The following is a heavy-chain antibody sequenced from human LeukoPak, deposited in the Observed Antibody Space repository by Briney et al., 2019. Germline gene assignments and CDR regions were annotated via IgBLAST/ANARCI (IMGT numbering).Heavy chain of an antibody. V-gene: IGHV4-34*01. CDR3: ARGLEN. J-gene: IGHJ4*02. CDR1: GGSFSGYY. Sequence: PSETLSLTCAVYGGSFSGYYWSWIRQPPGKGLEWIGEINHSGSTNYNPSLKSRVTISVDTSKNQFSLKLSSVTAADTAVYYCARGLENWGQGTLVTVSS. D-gene: IGHD3-3*01. CDR2: INHSGST.